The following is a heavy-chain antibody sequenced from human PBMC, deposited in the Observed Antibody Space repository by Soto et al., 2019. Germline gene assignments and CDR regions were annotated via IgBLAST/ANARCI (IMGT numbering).Heavy chain of an antibody. D-gene: IGHD5-18*01. CDR3: ARRKGYSPGCFDC. Sequence: QITLKESGPTLVKPTQTLTLTCTFSGFSLSTGGEGVGWIRQPPGKALEWLALISWDDGKRYSPSLKSRLTXTXDXXKNQVVLTLTNMDPVDTATYHRARRKGYSPGCFDCWGQGTLVTVSS. J-gene: IGHJ4*02. V-gene: IGHV2-5*02. CDR2: ISWDDGK. CDR1: GFSLSTGGEG.